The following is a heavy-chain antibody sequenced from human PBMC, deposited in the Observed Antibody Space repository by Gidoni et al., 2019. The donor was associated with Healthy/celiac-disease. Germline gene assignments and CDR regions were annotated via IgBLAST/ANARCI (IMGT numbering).Heavy chain of an antibody. V-gene: IGHV1-69*01. CDR3: ARGGESGSYSYDAFDI. Sequence: QVQLVQSGAEVTKPGSSLQVSCKASGGPFSSYAISWVRQAPGQGLEWLGGIIPIFGTANYAQKFQGRVTITADESTSTAYMELSSLRSEDTAVYYCARGGESGSYSYDAFDIWGQGTMVTVSS. CDR2: IIPIFGTA. CDR1: GGPFSSYA. D-gene: IGHD1-26*01. J-gene: IGHJ3*02.